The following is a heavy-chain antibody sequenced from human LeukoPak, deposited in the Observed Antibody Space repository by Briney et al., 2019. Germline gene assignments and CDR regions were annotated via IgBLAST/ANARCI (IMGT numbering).Heavy chain of an antibody. CDR2: VHYSGST. Sequence: ASETLSLTCTVSGGSISDYYWSWIRQPPGKGLEWIGYVHYSGSTNYTPSLKSRVTMSVDTSKNQFSLKLSSVTAADTAAYYCARVNYYGSGSSLFDYWGQGTLVTVSS. V-gene: IGHV4-59*12. J-gene: IGHJ4*02. D-gene: IGHD3-10*01. CDR3: ARVNYYGSGSSLFDY. CDR1: GGSISDYY.